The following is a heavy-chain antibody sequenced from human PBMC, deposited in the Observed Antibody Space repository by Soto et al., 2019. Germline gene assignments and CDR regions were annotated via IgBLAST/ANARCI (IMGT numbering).Heavy chain of an antibody. Sequence: QVQLVQSGAEVKKPGSSVKVSCKASGGTFSSYAISWVRQAPGQGLEWMGGIIPIFGTANYAQKFQGRVTITADEFTXXAXMXXSSPRSEDTAVYYCARVTTKRNSGYDGYYYYGMDAWGQGTTVTVSS. CDR1: GGTFSSYA. CDR3: ARVTTKRNSGYDGYYYYGMDA. V-gene: IGHV1-69*12. CDR2: IIPIFGTA. D-gene: IGHD5-12*01. J-gene: IGHJ6*02.